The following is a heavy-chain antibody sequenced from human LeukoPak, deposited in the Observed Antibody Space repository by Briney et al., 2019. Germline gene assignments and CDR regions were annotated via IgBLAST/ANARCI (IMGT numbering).Heavy chain of an antibody. Sequence: GASVKVSCKASGYTFTSYGISWVRQAPGQGLEWMGWISAYNGNTNYAQKLQGRVTMTTDTSTSTAYMELRSLRSDDTAVYYCAKEDPAGGDSYYFDYWGQGTLVTVSS. CDR2: ISAYNGNT. CDR1: GYTFTSYG. D-gene: IGHD2-21*02. V-gene: IGHV1-18*01. CDR3: AKEDPAGGDSYYFDY. J-gene: IGHJ4*02.